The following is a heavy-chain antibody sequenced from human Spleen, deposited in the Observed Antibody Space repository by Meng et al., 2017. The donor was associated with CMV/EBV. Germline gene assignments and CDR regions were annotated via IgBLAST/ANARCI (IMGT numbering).Heavy chain of an antibody. D-gene: IGHD5-24*01. CDR1: GFTVSSNY. V-gene: IGHV3-53*01. CDR3: ARDNRRNGYSLFDY. J-gene: IGHJ4*02. CDR2: IYSGGST. Sequence: GESLKISCAASGFTVSSNYMSWVRQAPGKGLEWVSVIYSGGSTYYADSVKGRFTISRDNSKNTLYLQMNSLRAEDTAVYYCARDNRRNGYSLFDYWGQGTLVTVSS.